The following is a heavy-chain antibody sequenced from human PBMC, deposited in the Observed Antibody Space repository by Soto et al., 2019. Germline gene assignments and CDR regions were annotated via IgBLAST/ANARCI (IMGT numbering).Heavy chain of an antibody. CDR2: IIPILGIA. CDR1: GYTFTSYG. J-gene: IGHJ6*03. D-gene: IGHD6-19*01. V-gene: IGHV1-69*04. CDR3: ARAAVAGPKYYYYYYMDV. Sequence: SVKVSCKASGYTFTSYGISWVRPAPGQRPEWMGRIIPILGIANYAQKFQGRVTITADKSTSTAYMELSSLRSEDTAVYYYARAAVAGPKYYYYYYMDVWGKGTTVTVSS.